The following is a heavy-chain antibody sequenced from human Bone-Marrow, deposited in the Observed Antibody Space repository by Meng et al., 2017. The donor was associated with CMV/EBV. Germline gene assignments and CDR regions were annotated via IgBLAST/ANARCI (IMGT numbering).Heavy chain of an antibody. Sequence: ASVKVSCKASGYTFTGYYMHWVRQAPGQGLEWMGWINPNSGGTNYAQKFQGRVTMTRDTSISTAYMELSRLRSDDTAVYYCARDQVYYDLWGGVTPRWFVDFWGQGTMVTVSS. V-gene: IGHV1-2*02. D-gene: IGHD3-3*01. CDR2: INPNSGGT. CDR3: ARDQVYYDLWGGVTPRWFVDF. CDR1: GYTFTGYY. J-gene: IGHJ4*02.